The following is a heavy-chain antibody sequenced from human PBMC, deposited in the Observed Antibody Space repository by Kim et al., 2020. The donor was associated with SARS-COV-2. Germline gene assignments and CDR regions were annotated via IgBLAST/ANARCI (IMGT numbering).Heavy chain of an antibody. CDR3: ARAPKGLRGVINWFDP. Sequence: SLKSRVTISVDTSKNQFSLKLSSVTAADTAVYYCARAPKGLRGVINWFDPWGQGTLVTVSS. V-gene: IGHV4-31*02. J-gene: IGHJ5*02. D-gene: IGHD3-10*01.